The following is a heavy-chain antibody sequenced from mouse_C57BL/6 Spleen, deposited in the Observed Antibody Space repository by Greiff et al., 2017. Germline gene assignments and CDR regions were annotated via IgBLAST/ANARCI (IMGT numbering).Heavy chain of an antibody. J-gene: IGHJ2*01. CDR2: IYPGSGST. CDR3: ARDPSFITTVVGY. Sequence: VQLQQPGAELVKPGASVKMSCKASGYTFTSYWITWVKQRPGQGLEWIGDIYPGSGSTTYNEKFKSKATLTVDTSSSTAYMQLSSLTSEDSAVYYCARDPSFITTVVGYWGQGTTLTVSS. D-gene: IGHD1-1*01. V-gene: IGHV1-55*01. CDR1: GYTFTSYW.